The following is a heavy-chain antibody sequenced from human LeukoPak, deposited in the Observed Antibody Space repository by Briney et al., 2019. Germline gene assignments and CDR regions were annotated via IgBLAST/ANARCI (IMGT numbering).Heavy chain of an antibody. V-gene: IGHV4-39*07. Sequence: SETLSLTCTVSGGSISSSSYYWNWIRQPPGKGLEWIGSIYNSESTYYNPSLKSRVTISVDTSKNQLSLKVSSVTAADTAVYYCARERDFGVVIAYYFDYWGQGTLVTVSS. CDR2: IYNSEST. CDR3: ARERDFGVVIAYYFDY. D-gene: IGHD3-3*01. J-gene: IGHJ4*02. CDR1: GGSISSSSYY.